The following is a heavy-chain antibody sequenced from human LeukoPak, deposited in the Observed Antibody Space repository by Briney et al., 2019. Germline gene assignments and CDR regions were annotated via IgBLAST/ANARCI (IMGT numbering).Heavy chain of an antibody. V-gene: IGHV1-18*01. J-gene: IGHJ4*02. CDR2: ISAYNGNT. D-gene: IGHD3-10*01. CDR3: ARDFDYYGSGSYSGIDY. Sequence: GASVKVSCKASGGTFSSYGISWVRQAPGQGLEWMGWISAYNGNTNYAQKLQGRVTMTTDTSTSTAYMELRSLRSDDTAVYYCARDFDYYGSGSYSGIDYWGQGTLVTVSS. CDR1: GGTFSSYG.